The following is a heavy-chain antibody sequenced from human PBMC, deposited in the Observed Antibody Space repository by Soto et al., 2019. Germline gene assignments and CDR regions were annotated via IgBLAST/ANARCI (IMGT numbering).Heavy chain of an antibody. V-gene: IGHV3-53*01. CDR3: ARDHGDY. CDR1: GFIVSNNY. CDR2: IHRGGST. J-gene: IGHJ4*02. Sequence: RGPLRLSCAASGFIVSNNYMSLVRHATGKGLEWISFIHRGGSTFYADSVKGRFTISRDNSNNTLYLQMNSLRAEDTAVYYCARDHGDYWGQGTMVTVSS.